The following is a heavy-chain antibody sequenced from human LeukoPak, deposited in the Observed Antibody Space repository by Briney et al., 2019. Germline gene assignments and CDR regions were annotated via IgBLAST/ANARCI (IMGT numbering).Heavy chain of an antibody. Sequence: SVKVSCKASGGTFSSYAISWVRQAPGQGLEWMGGIIPIFGTANYAQKFQGRVTITTDESTSTAYMELSSLRSEDTAVYYCATKSDRLLEWKYYYMDVWGKGTTVTVSS. CDR3: ATKSDRLLEWKYYYMDV. D-gene: IGHD3-3*01. J-gene: IGHJ6*03. V-gene: IGHV1-69*05. CDR1: GGTFSSYA. CDR2: IIPIFGTA.